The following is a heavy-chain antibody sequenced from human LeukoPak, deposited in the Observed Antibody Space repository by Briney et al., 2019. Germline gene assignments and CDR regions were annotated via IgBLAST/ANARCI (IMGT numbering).Heavy chain of an antibody. CDR3: ARGTAAAKIDP. J-gene: IGHJ5*02. CDR1: GGSFSGYY. V-gene: IGHV4-34*01. CDR2: INHSGST. Sequence: SETLSLTCAVYGGSFSGYYWSWIRQLPGKGLEWIGEINHSGSTNYNPSLKSRVTISVDTSKNQFSLKLSSVTAADTAVYYCARGTAAAKIDPWGQGTLVTVSS. D-gene: IGHD6-13*01.